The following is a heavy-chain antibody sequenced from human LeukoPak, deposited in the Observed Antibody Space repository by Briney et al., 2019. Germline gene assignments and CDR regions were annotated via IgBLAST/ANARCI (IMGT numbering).Heavy chain of an antibody. Sequence: GWSLRLSCAVSGFTFSDHYMDWVRQAPGKGLEWVGRSRYRAKSYTIDYAASVKGRFTISRDDSKSTLYLQMNSLETEDTAVYYCSRDATGDHWGQGTLVSVSS. CDR3: SRDATGDH. J-gene: IGHJ4*02. V-gene: IGHV3-72*01. CDR1: GFTFSDHY. CDR2: SRYRAKSYTI.